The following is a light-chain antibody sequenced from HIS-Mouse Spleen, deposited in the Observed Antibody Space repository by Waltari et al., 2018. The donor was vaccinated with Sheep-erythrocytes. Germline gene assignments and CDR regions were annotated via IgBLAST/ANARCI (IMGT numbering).Light chain of an antibody. Sequence: DIVMTQSPASLAVSMGERATINCKSSQSVLYSSNNKNYLAWYQQKPGPPPKLIYLASTRESGVPDRFSGSGSGTDFTLTISSLQAEDVAVYYCQQYYSTLLTFGGGTKVEIK. CDR3: QQYYSTLLT. CDR2: LAS. CDR1: QSVLYSSNNKNY. J-gene: IGKJ4*01. V-gene: IGKV4-1*01.